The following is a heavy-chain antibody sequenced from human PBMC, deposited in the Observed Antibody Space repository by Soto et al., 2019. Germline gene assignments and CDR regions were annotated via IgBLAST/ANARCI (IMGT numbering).Heavy chain of an antibody. D-gene: IGHD1-1*01. CDR2: INPNTGDT. CDR3: TRGLHYDTTGPNFAD. Sequence: ASVKISCKASGHTLSGHSMHGVRQAPGQGLEWMGWINPNTGDTKYAQKFQDSVTMTWDTSVTTAYLELSRLRSDDTGVYYCTRGLHYDTTGPNFADWGQGTLVT. CDR1: GHTLSGHS. J-gene: IGHJ4*02. V-gene: IGHV1-2*04.